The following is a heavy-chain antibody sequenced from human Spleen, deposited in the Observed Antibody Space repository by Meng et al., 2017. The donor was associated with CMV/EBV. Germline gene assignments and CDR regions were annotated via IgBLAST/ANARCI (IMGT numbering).Heavy chain of an antibody. J-gene: IGHJ5*02. CDR3: ARFGIAVAGTGDWFDP. Sequence: SETLSLTGTVSGGSVSSGSYYWSWIRQPPGKGLEWIGYIYYSGITNYNPSLKSRVTLSVDTSKNQFSPKLSSVTAADTAVYYCARFGIAVAGTGDWFDPWGQGTLVTVSS. CDR1: GGSVSSGSYY. V-gene: IGHV4-61*01. CDR2: IYYSGIT. D-gene: IGHD6-19*01.